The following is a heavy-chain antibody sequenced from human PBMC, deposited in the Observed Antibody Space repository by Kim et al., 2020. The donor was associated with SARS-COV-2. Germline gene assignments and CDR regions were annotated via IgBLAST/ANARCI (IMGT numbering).Heavy chain of an antibody. V-gene: IGHV4-59*13. CDR3: ARYEMGPDAFDI. CDR2: IYYSGST. D-gene: IGHD3-16*01. Sequence: SETLSLTCTVSGGSISSYYWSWIRQPPGKGLEWIGSIYYSGSTNYNPSLQSRVTISVDTSKNQFSLKLSSVTAADTAVYYCARYEMGPDAFDIWGQGTM. J-gene: IGHJ3*02. CDR1: GGSISSYY.